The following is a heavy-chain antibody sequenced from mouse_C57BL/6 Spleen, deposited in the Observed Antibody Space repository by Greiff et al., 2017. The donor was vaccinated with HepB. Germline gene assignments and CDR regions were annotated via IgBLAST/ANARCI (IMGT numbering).Heavy chain of an antibody. CDR1: GYTFTSYW. Sequence: QVQLQQSGAELAKPGASVKLSCKASGYTFTSYWMHWVKQRPGQGLEWIGQIYPGDGDTNYNGKFKGKATLTADKSSSTAYMQLSSLTSEDSAVYFCARLDYYGSSYDYFDYWGQGTTLTVSS. V-gene: IGHV1-80*01. D-gene: IGHD1-1*01. J-gene: IGHJ2*01. CDR2: IYPGDGDT. CDR3: ARLDYYGSSYDYFDY.